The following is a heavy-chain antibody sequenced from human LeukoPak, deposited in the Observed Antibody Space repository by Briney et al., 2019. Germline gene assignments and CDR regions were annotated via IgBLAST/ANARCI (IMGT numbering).Heavy chain of an antibody. CDR3: AKDLLRTIVVITAAGYYFDY. Sequence: PGGSLRHSGAASGFTFWCFVMIGFAQAPGRGWEGFSGLIGGGGSTYYADPVRGRFTISRDNSKNTLYLQMNCLRAEDTAVYYCAKDLLRTIVVITAAGYYFDYWGQGTLVTVSS. CDR1: GFTFWCFV. V-gene: IGHV3-23*01. J-gene: IGHJ4*02. CDR2: LIGGGGST. D-gene: IGHD3-22*01.